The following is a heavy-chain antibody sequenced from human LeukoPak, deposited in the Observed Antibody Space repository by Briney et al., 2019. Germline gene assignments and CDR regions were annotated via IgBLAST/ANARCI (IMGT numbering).Heavy chain of an antibody. V-gene: IGHV3-74*03. J-gene: IGHJ6*04. CDR2: INSDGSIT. Sequence: PGGSLRLSCAASGFTFSSYWMHWVRQTPGKGLVWVSRINSDGSITTYADSVKGRFTISRDNAKNSLYLQMNSLRAEDTAVYYCAELGITMIGRVWGKGTTVTISS. CDR1: GFTFSSYW. D-gene: IGHD3-10*02. CDR3: AELGITMIGRV.